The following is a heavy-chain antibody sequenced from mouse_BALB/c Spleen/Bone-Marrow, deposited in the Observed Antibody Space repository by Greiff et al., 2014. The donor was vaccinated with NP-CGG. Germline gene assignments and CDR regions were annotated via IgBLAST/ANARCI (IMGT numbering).Heavy chain of an antibody. CDR2: IWTGGGT. J-gene: IGHJ2*01. Sequence: QVHVKQSGPGLVAPSQSLSITCTVSGFSLTSYDISWIRQPPGKGLEWLGVIWTGGGTNYNSAFMSRLSISKDNSKSQVFLKMNRLQTDDTAIYYCVRDYDYEYYFDDWGQGTTLTVSS. V-gene: IGHV2-9-2*01. CDR1: GFSLTSYD. CDR3: VRDYDYEYYFDD. D-gene: IGHD2-4*01.